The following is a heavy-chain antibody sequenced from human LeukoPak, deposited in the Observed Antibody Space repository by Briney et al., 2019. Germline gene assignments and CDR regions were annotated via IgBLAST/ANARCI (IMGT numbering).Heavy chain of an antibody. V-gene: IGHV3-48*01. CDR3: AIWMGNNGDFTGPLDY. J-gene: IGHJ4*02. D-gene: IGHD2-8*01. Sequence: PGGSLRLSCAASGFTFRSYGLSWFRQAPGKELEWVSYISSAGGNINYADSVKGRFIISRDNGKNSLYLQMNSLRAEDTAVYYSAIWMGNNGDFTGPLDYWGQGTLVTVSS. CDR2: ISSAGGNI. CDR1: GFTFRSYG.